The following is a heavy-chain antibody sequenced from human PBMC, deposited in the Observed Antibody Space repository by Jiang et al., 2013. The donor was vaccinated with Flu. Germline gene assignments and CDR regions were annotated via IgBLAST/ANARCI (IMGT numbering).Heavy chain of an antibody. CDR2: IYHSGST. D-gene: IGHD3-3*01. Sequence: GPGLVKPSGTLSLTCAVSGGSISSSNWWSWVRQPPGKGLEWIGEIYHSGSTNYNPSLKSRVTISVDKSKNQFSLKLSSVTAADTAVYYCARKGAYDFWSGYYETYYYYGMDVWGQGTTVTVSS. CDR3: ARKGAYDFWSGYYETYYYYGMDV. CDR1: GGSISSSNW. V-gene: IGHV4-4*02. J-gene: IGHJ6*02.